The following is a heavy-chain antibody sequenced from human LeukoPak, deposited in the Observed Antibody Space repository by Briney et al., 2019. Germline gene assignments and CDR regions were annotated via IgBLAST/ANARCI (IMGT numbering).Heavy chain of an antibody. Sequence: GGSLRLSCAASGFTVSSNYMSWVRQAPGKGLEWVSVIYSGGSTYYADSVKGRFTISRDNSKNTLYLQMNSLRAEDTAVYYCAREPPYYYDSSGLGQGYWGQGTLVTVSS. CDR2: IYSGGST. CDR3: AREPPYYYDSSGLGQGY. V-gene: IGHV3-66*01. J-gene: IGHJ4*02. CDR1: GFTVSSNY. D-gene: IGHD3-22*01.